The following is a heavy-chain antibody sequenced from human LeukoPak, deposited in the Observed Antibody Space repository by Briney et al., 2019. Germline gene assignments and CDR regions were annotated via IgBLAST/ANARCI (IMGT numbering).Heavy chain of an antibody. V-gene: IGHV3-23*01. D-gene: IGHD3-22*01. Sequence: GGSLRLSCAASGFTFSGYAMSWVRQAPGKGLEWVSAISGSGGSTYYADSVKGRFTISRDNSKNTLYLQMSSLRAEDTAVYYCAKVKYYYDSSGYYSSYYFDYWGQGTLVTVSS. CDR3: AKVKYYYDSSGYYSSYYFDY. J-gene: IGHJ4*02. CDR1: GFTFSGYA. CDR2: ISGSGGST.